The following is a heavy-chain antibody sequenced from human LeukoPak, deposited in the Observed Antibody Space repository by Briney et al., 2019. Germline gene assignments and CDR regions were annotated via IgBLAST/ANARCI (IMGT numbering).Heavy chain of an antibody. V-gene: IGHV1-18*01. J-gene: IGHJ6*02. D-gene: IGHD5-18*01. CDR2: ISAYNGNT. Sequence: GASVKVSCKASGYTFTSYGISWVQQAPGQGLEWMGWISAYNGNTNYAQKLQGRVTMTTDTSTSTAYMELRSLRSDDTAVYYCARDRPRGYSYERYYYYGMDVWGQGTTVTVS. CDR3: ARDRPRGYSYERYYYYGMDV. CDR1: GYTFTSYG.